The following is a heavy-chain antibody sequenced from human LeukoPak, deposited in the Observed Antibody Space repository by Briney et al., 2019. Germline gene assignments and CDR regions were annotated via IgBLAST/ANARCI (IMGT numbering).Heavy chain of an antibody. Sequence: HPGGSLRLSCTASGFSFSNYAMSWVRQAPGKGLEWVSTISNYVGSTYYADSVKGRFTISRDNSKNTLYVQMNSLRVEDTAIYYCAKDTYDFWSGLDYWGQGTLVSVSS. V-gene: IGHV3-23*01. J-gene: IGHJ4*02. CDR2: ISNYVGST. CDR3: AKDTYDFWSGLDY. D-gene: IGHD3-3*01. CDR1: GFSFSNYA.